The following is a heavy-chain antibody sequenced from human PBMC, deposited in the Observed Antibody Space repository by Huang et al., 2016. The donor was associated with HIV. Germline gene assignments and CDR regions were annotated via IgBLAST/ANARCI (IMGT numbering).Heavy chain of an antibody. CDR3: ARESGISYFGSGSYYNVLDY. D-gene: IGHD3-10*01. CDR1: AYTFTSYY. V-gene: IGHV1-46*01. CDR2: INPSGGST. J-gene: IGHJ4*02. Sequence: QVQLEQSGAEVKKPGASVKVSCKASAYTFTSYYVHWVRQAPGQGLEWMGMINPSGGSTNYAQKFQGRVTVTRDTATSTVYMDLSSLTSEDTAIYYCARESGISYFGSGSYYNVLDYWGQGTVVTVSS.